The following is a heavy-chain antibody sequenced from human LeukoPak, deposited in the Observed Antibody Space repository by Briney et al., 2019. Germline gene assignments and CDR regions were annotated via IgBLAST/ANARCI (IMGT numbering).Heavy chain of an antibody. CDR2: IHDSGST. J-gene: IGHJ4*02. D-gene: IGHD2-15*01. V-gene: IGHV4-59*01. Sequence: SETLSLTCTVSGGSISSYYWSWIRQPPVKGLEWIGYIHDSGSTNYNPSLKSRVTISVDTSKNRFSLKLSSVTAADTAVYYCARDRREQYCSGGSCYSALGFFDYWGQGTLVTVSS. CDR1: GGSISSYY. CDR3: ARDRREQYCSGGSCYSALGFFDY.